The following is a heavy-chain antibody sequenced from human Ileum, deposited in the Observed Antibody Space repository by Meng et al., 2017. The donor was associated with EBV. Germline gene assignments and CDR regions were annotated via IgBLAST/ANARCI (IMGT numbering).Heavy chain of an antibody. CDR3: ARGSGAGGRDWFDP. J-gene: IGHJ5*02. V-gene: IGHV1-8*01. CDR1: GYTFINHD. D-gene: IGHD3-16*01. CDR2: MNSYTGNA. Sequence: QLVSSGAEVKEPGAPVKVSCKASGYTFINHDINWVRQAAGQGLESIGWMNSYTGNAGYAQKFRGRVTMTRDTSINTAYLEVISLTSEDTAVYYCARGSGAGGRDWFDPWGQGTLVTVSS.